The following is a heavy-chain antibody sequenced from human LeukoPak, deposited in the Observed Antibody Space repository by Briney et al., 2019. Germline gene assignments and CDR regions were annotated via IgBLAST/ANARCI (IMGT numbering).Heavy chain of an antibody. V-gene: IGHV3-48*01. D-gene: IGHD2-8*01. CDR3: ARDHCTNGVCSLDY. Sequence: GGSLRLSCAASGFTFSSYSMNWVRQAPGKGLEWVSYISSSSGTIYYANSVKGRFTISRDNSKNTLYLQMNSLRAEDTAVYYCARDHCTNGVCSLDYWGQGTLVTVSS. CDR2: ISSSSGTI. J-gene: IGHJ4*02. CDR1: GFTFSSYS.